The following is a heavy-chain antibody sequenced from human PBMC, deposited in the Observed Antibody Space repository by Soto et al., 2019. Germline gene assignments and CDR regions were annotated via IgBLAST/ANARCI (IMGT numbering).Heavy chain of an antibody. CDR3: AKGRYSGSYYYYGMDV. CDR1: GFTFSSYG. CDR2: ISYDGSNK. V-gene: IGHV3-30*18. D-gene: IGHD4-4*01. J-gene: IGHJ6*02. Sequence: GGSLRLSCAASGFTFSSYGMHWVRQAPGKGLEWVAVISYDGSNKYYADSVKGRFTISRDNSKNTLYLQMNSLRAEDTAVYYWAKGRYSGSYYYYGMDVWGQGTTVTVSS.